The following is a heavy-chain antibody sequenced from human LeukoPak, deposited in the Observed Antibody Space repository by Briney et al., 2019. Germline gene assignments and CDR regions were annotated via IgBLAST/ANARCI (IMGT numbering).Heavy chain of an antibody. CDR1: GFTFSTYV. J-gene: IGHJ4*02. V-gene: IGHV3-64D*06. CDR2: ISSNGANT. CDR3: VRGTGY. Sequence: GGSLRLSCSVSGFTFSTYVMHWVRQAPGKGLEYVSAISSNGANTYYADSVKGRFTISRDNSKNTLYLQMSSLRADDTAVYYCVRGTGYWGQGTLVTVS.